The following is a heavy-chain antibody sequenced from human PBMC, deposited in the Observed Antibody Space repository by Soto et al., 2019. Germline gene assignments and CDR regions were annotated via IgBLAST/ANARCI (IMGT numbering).Heavy chain of an antibody. CDR2: IIPFLGVT. J-gene: IGHJ4*02. V-gene: IGHV1-69*08. D-gene: IGHD3-10*01. CDR3: ARDWESTVSTWSFGAF. Sequence: QVQLVQSGAEVEKPGSSVKVSCKASGGTFSPYTVNWVRQAPGQGLEWMGRIIPFLGVTNYAPQFQARVTLTAYTSTTTAYMELSALRFEDTAVYYCARDWESTVSTWSFGAFWGRGTLVTVSS. CDR1: GGTFSPYT.